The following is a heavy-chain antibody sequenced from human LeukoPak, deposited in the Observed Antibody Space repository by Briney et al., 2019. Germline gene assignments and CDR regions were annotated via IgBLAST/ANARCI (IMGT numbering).Heavy chain of an antibody. CDR3: ARDYPGSPSSDAFDI. Sequence: GGSLRLSCAASGFTFSSYSMNWVRQAPGKGLEWVSSISSSSSYIYYADSVKGRFTVSRDNAKNSLYLQMNSLRAEDTAVYYCARDYPGSPSSDAFDIWGQGTMVTVSS. J-gene: IGHJ3*02. CDR2: ISSSSSYI. CDR1: GFTFSSYS. V-gene: IGHV3-21*01. D-gene: IGHD3-16*02.